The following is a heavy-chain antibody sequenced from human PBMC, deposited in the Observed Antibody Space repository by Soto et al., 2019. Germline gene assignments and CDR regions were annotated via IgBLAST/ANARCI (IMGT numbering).Heavy chain of an antibody. CDR2: INPSGGST. CDR3: ARDRIAAAGTKDY. V-gene: IGHV1-46*01. Sequence: ASVKVSCKASGYTFTGYYTHWVRQAPGQGLEWMGIINPSGGSTSYAQKFQGRVTITRDTSTSTVYMELSSLRSEDTAVYYCARDRIAAAGTKDYWGQGTLVTVSS. CDR1: GYTFTGYY. D-gene: IGHD6-13*01. J-gene: IGHJ4*02.